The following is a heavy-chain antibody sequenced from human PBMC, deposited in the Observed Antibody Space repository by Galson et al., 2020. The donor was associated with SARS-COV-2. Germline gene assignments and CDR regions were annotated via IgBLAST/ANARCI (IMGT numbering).Heavy chain of an antibody. CDR1: GGSISSSSYY. V-gene: IGHV4-39*07. J-gene: IGHJ5*02. CDR3: AREINEGEQWLVQPYDWFDP. CDR2: IYYSGST. D-gene: IGHD6-19*01. Sequence: SETLSLTCTVSGGSISSSSYYWGWIRQPPGKGLEWIGSIYYSGSTYYNPSLKSRVTISVDTSKNQFSLKLSSVTASDTAVYYCAREINEGEQWLVQPYDWFDPWGQGTLVTVSS.